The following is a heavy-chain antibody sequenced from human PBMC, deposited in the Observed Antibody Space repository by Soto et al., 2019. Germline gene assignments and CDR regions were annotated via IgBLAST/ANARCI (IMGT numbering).Heavy chain of an antibody. CDR2: IIPLFGTT. CDR1: GDTFKNCV. V-gene: IGHV1-69*01. Sequence: QVQVVQSGVEVRRPGSSVKVSCKASGDTFKNCVISWVRQAPGQGLEWMGGIIPLFGTTDFAQRFQVRLTITTDESTTTAYMELSRLRSEDTATYYCAAELGFGKFSVVWGQGTTVIVSS. J-gene: IGHJ6*02. CDR3: AAELGFGKFSVV. D-gene: IGHD7-27*01.